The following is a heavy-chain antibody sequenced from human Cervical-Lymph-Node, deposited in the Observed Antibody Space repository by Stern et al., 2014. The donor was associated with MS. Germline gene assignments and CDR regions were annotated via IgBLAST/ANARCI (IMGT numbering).Heavy chain of an antibody. D-gene: IGHD1-26*01. Sequence: EDQLVESGGGLVQPGGSLRLSCSVSGFSFSAFAMSWVRQAPGKGLEWVSGISNGGATYYSDAVKGRFTVSRDNSENTVYLHMNSLRAEDTAVYYCAKDRSGSYSLAPDFWGQGTLVAVSS. CDR1: GFSFSAFA. J-gene: IGHJ4*02. CDR2: ISNGGAT. CDR3: AKDRSGSYSLAPDF. V-gene: IGHV3-23*04.